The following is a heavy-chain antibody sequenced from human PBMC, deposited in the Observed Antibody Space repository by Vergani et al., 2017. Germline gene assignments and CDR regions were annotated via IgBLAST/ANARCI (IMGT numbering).Heavy chain of an antibody. Sequence: QVQLVQSGAEVKKPGASVKVSCKTCGYTFSSYDITWVRQAPGQGLEWMGQIAVYNGHTRYAQKLRDRVTLTRDRSTSTVYMELTGLRSDDTAMYYCARDNDVLSGYSDDAFDVWGQGTMVTVSS. J-gene: IGHJ3*01. CDR2: IAVYNGHT. CDR1: GYTFSSYD. V-gene: IGHV1-18*01. D-gene: IGHD3-3*01. CDR3: ARDNDVLSGYSDDAFDV.